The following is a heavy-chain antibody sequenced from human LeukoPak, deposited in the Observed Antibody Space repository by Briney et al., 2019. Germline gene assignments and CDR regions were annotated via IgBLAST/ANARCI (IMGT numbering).Heavy chain of an antibody. D-gene: IGHD3-22*01. CDR2: IYYSGST. Sequence: SETLSLTCTVSGGPISSYYWSWIRQPPGKGLEWIGYIYYSGSTNYNPSLKSRVTISVDTSKNQFSLKLSSVTAADTAVYYCARVRDSSGYDYYYYMDVWGKGTPVTVSS. J-gene: IGHJ6*03. CDR3: ARVRDSSGYDYYYYMDV. V-gene: IGHV4-59*01. CDR1: GGPISSYY.